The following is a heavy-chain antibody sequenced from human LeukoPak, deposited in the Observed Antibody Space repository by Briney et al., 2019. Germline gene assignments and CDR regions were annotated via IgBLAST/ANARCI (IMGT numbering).Heavy chain of an antibody. CDR2: ISYDGSNK. CDR1: GFTFSSYA. J-gene: IGHJ4*02. CDR3: ARERVAAAGTGSRFDY. D-gene: IGHD6-13*01. Sequence: PGGSLRLSCAASGFTFSSYAMHWVRQAPGKGLEWVAVISYDGSNKYYADSVKGRFTISRDTSKNTLYLQMNSLRAEDTAVYYRARERVAAAGTGSRFDYWGQGALVTVSS. V-gene: IGHV3-30-3*01.